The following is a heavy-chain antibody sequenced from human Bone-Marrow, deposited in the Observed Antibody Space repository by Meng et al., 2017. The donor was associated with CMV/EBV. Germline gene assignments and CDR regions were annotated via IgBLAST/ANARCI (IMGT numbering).Heavy chain of an antibody. V-gene: IGHV3-11*06. CDR2: ISSSSSYT. CDR3: ARGWLRPDY. D-gene: IGHD5-12*01. CDR1: GFTFSEDY. Sequence: LRLSCIAAGFTFSEDYMSWIRQATGKGLEWVSYISSSSSYTNYADSVKGRFTISRDNAKNSLYLQMNSLRAEDTAVYYCARGWLRPDYWGQGTLVTVSS. J-gene: IGHJ4*02.